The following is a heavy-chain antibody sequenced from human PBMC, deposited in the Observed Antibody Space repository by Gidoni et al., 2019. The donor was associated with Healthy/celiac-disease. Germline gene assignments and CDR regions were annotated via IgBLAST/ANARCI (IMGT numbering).Heavy chain of an antibody. CDR3: ARKYRRVAPAGYWYFDL. V-gene: IGHV4-34*01. D-gene: IGHD2-15*01. Sequence: QVQLQQWGAGLLKPSETLSLTCAVYGGSFSGYYWSWIRQPPGKGLEWIGEINHSGSTNYNPSLKSRVTISVDTSKNQFSLKLSSVTAADTAVYYCARKYRRVAPAGYWYFDLWGRDTLVTVSS. CDR2: INHSGST. CDR1: GGSFSGYY. J-gene: IGHJ2*01.